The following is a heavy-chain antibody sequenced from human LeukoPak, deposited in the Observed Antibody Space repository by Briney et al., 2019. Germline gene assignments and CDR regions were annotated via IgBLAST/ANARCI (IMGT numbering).Heavy chain of an antibody. V-gene: IGHV4-34*01. J-gene: IGHJ4*02. CDR1: GGSFSGYY. Sequence: SETLSLTCAVYGGSFSGYYWSWIRQPPGKGLEWIGEINDSGSSNYNPSLKSRVAIAVDTSKNQFSLKLSSMTAADTAVYYCAMVIAAAGPIDYWGQGTLVTVPS. CDR2: INDSGSS. CDR3: AMVIAAAGPIDY. D-gene: IGHD6-13*01.